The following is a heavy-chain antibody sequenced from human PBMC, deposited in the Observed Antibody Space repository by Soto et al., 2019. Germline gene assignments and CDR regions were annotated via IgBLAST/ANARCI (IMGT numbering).Heavy chain of an antibody. Sequence: SETLSLTCTVSGGSISSSNYYWDWIRQPPGKGLERIGSIYYSGNTYYSPSLKSRVTLSVDTSKNQFSLKLTSVTAADTAIYYCASFYYLDTSGYYYDTWGQGTMVTVSS. CDR3: ASFYYLDTSGYYYDT. D-gene: IGHD3-22*01. J-gene: IGHJ3*02. CDR1: GGSISSSNYY. CDR2: IYYSGNT. V-gene: IGHV4-39*01.